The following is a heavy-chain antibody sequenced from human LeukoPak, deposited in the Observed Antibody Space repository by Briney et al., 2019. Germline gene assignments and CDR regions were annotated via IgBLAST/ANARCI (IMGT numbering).Heavy chain of an antibody. D-gene: IGHD6-19*01. CDR2: ISGSGGST. V-gene: IGHV3-23*01. J-gene: IGHJ4*02. CDR1: GFTFSSYA. CDR3: AKDFSYSSGWSTRGACFDY. Sequence: GGSLRLSCAASGFTFSSYAMSWVRQAPGKGLEWVSAISGSGGSTYYADSVKGRFTISRDNSKNTLYLQMNSLRAEDTAVYYCAKDFSYSSGWSTRGACFDYWGQGTLVTVSS.